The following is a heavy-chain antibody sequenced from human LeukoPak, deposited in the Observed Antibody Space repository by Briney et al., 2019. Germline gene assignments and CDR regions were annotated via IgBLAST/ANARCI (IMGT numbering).Heavy chain of an antibody. CDR2: IEPAGSAT. J-gene: IGHJ5*02. CDR3: GRFGYVSAVDT. Sequence: GGSLRLSCGASGFAFSSYWMTWLRQAPGKGLEFVANIEPAGSATYYADSVKGRFTISRDNTKNLLYLRMNSLTAEDSAVYHCGRFGYVSAVDTWGQGALVTVSS. D-gene: IGHD2-15*01. CDR1: GFAFSSYW. V-gene: IGHV3-7*01.